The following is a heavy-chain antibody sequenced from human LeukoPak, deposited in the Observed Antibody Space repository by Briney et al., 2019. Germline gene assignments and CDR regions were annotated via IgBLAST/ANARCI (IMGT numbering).Heavy chain of an antibody. D-gene: IGHD2-15*01. CDR2: IWYDGSNR. J-gene: IGHJ6*02. Sequence: GGSLRLSCAASGFSFSNHGIHWVRQAPGKGLEWVSLIWYDGSNRYYADSVKGRFTISRDDSKNTVYLQMNSLRVEDRSVYYCARDGEYCSAGCTSHSYAYGLDVWGQGTTVTVSS. V-gene: IGHV3-33*08. CDR3: ARDGEYCSAGCTSHSYAYGLDV. CDR1: GFSFSNHG.